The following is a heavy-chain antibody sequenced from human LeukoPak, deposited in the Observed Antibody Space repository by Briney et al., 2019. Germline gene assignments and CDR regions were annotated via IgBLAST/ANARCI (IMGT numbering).Heavy chain of an antibody. CDR1: GGSFSGYY. CDR3: ARKYGYSGYDPFDY. Sequence: PSETLSLTCAVYGGSFSGYYWSWIRQPPGKGLEWIGYIYYSGSTNYNPSLKSRVTISVDTSKNQFSLKLSSVTAADTAVYYCARKYGYSGYDPFDYWGQGTLVTVSS. CDR2: IYYSGST. V-gene: IGHV4-59*01. J-gene: IGHJ4*02. D-gene: IGHD5-12*01.